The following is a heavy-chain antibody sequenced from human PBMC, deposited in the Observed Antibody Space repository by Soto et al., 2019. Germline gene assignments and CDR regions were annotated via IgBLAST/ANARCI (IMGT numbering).Heavy chain of an antibody. CDR1: GGTSTRYA. D-gene: IGHD3-3*01. Sequence: QERLVQSGAEVRKPGSSVKVSCKVTGGTSTRYAINWVRQAPGQGLEWMGGIVPMFGTSKYAQKFQGRVTITADTSTHIAYMELRSLRSEDTAVYYCNRGSEYDFWSGYLWGQGTLVSVSS. V-gene: IGHV1-69*06. CDR2: IVPMFGTS. CDR3: NRGSEYDFWSGYL. J-gene: IGHJ4*02.